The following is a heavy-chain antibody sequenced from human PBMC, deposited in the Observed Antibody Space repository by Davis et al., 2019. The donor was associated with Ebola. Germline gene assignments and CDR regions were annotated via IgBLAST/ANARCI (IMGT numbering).Heavy chain of an antibody. Sequence: GGSLRLSCAASGFTFSSYSMNWVRQAPGKGLEWVSYISSSSSTKYYADSVKGRFTISRDNSKNTLYLQMNSLRAEDTAVYYCARQGGGAYGPRFYYYYYMDVWGKGTTVTVSS. CDR3: ARQGGGAYGPRFYYYYYMDV. CDR2: ISSSSSTK. CDR1: GFTFSSYS. J-gene: IGHJ6*03. D-gene: IGHD2-8*01. V-gene: IGHV3-48*01.